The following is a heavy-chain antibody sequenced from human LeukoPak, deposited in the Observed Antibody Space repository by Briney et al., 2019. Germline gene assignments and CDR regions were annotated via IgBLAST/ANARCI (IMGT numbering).Heavy chain of an antibody. CDR2: IWYDGSNE. D-gene: IGHD6-6*01. Sequence: GGSLRLSCAASGFSFRGNAMHWVRQAPGKGLEGVAIIWYDGSNEYYADSVKGRFIISRDNSKNTLYLQMNSLRVEDTAVYYCARGGISARPDYWGQGTLVTVSS. CDR1: GFSFRGNA. J-gene: IGHJ4*02. CDR3: ARGGISARPDY. V-gene: IGHV3-33*01.